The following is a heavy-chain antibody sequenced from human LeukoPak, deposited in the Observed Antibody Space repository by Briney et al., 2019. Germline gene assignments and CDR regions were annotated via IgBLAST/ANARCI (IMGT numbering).Heavy chain of an antibody. CDR3: ARDDIYDATPPLDY. CDR1: GYTFTSYD. D-gene: IGHD3-22*01. Sequence: ASVKVSCKASGYTFTSYDINWVRQATGQGLEWMGWMNPNSGNTGYAQKLQGRVTMTTDTSTSTAYMELRSLRSDDTAVYYCARDDIYDATPPLDYWGQGTLVTVSS. J-gene: IGHJ4*02. V-gene: IGHV1-8*01. CDR2: MNPNSGNT.